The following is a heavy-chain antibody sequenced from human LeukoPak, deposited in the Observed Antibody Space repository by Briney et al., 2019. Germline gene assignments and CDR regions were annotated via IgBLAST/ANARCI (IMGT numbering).Heavy chain of an antibody. D-gene: IGHD6-19*01. Sequence: ASVKVSCKASGYTFTGYYMHWVRQAPGQGLEWMGWINPNSGGTNYAQKFQDRVTMTRSTSTSTAYMELSSLRSEDTAVYYCARGAWYSSGYTALHYFDYWGQGTLVTVSS. V-gene: IGHV1-2*02. CDR2: INPNSGGT. J-gene: IGHJ4*02. CDR1: GYTFTGYY. CDR3: ARGAWYSSGYTALHYFDY.